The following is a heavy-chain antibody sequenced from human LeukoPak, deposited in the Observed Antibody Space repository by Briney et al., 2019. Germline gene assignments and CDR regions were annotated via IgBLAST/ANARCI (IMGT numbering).Heavy chain of an antibody. CDR2: INPNSGGT. D-gene: IGHD3-22*01. V-gene: IGHV1-2*02. J-gene: IGHJ5*02. Sequence: ASVKVSCKASGYTFTGYYMHWVRQAPGQGLEWMGWINPNSGGTDYAQKFQCRVTMTRDTSISTAYMELSRLRSDDTAVYYCARDRDYYDSSGYLSLFDPWGQGTLVTVSS. CDR1: GYTFTGYY. CDR3: ARDRDYYDSSGYLSLFDP.